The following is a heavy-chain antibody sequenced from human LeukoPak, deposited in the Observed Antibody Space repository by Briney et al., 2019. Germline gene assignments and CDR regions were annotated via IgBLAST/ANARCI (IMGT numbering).Heavy chain of an antibody. CDR1: GGSISSYY. D-gene: IGHD5-18*01. CDR3: ARAGVGYSYGFDY. CDR2: IYTSGST. J-gene: IGHJ4*02. Sequence: SETLSLTCTVSGGSISSYYWSWIRQPAGKGLEWIGHIYTSGSTNYNPSLTSRVTMSVDTSKNQCSLNLSSVTAADTAVYYCARAGVGYSYGFDYWGQGTLVTVSS. V-gene: IGHV4-4*07.